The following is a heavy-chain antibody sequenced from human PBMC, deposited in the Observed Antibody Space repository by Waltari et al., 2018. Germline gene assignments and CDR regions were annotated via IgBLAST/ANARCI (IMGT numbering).Heavy chain of an antibody. Sequence: QVQLQESGPGLVKPSETLSLTCTVSGGSISSYYWSWIRQPPGKGLEWIGYIYYSGSTNCNPSLKSRVTISVDTSKNQFSLKLSSVTAADTAVYYCARMGYYDSSGYLTPYYFDYWGQGTLVTVSS. CDR2: IYYSGST. CDR1: GGSISSYY. J-gene: IGHJ4*02. D-gene: IGHD3-22*01. V-gene: IGHV4-59*01. CDR3: ARMGYYDSSGYLTPYYFDY.